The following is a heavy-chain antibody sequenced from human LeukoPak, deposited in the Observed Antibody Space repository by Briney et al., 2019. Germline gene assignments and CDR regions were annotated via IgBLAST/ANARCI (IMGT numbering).Heavy chain of an antibody. CDR2: INPNSGGT. J-gene: IGHJ4*02. D-gene: IGHD6-13*01. CDR3: ASYSSWYTPPNY. Sequence: ASVKVSCKASGHTFTGYYMHWVRQAPGQGLEWMGWINPNSGGTNYAQKFQGRVTMTRDTSISTAYMELSRLRSDDTAVYYCASYSSWYTPPNYWGQGTLVTVSS. CDR1: GHTFTGYY. V-gene: IGHV1-2*02.